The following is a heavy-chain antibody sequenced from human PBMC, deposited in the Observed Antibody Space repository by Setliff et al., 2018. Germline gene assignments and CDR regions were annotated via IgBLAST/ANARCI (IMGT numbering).Heavy chain of an antibody. CDR2: IYTSGST. J-gene: IGHJ6*03. CDR3: ARAGGGSSFTAYYYYYYMDV. V-gene: IGHV4-4*07. D-gene: IGHD6-13*01. Sequence: LSLTCTVSGGSISSYYWSWIRQPAGKGLEWIGRIYTSGSTNYNPSLKSRVTMSVDTSKNQFSLKLSSVTAADTAVYYCARAGGGSSFTAYYYYYYMDVWGKGTTVTSP. CDR1: GGSISSYY.